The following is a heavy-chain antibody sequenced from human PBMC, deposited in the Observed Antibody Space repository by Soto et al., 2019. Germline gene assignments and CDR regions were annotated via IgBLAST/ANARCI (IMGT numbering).Heavy chain of an antibody. J-gene: IGHJ6*02. V-gene: IGHV1-3*01. D-gene: IGHD2-2*01. CDR3: ARGSSSWSLGTGAYYGMYV. Sequence: QVQLVQSGAEVKQPGASVKVSCKASGYSFSGYGIHWVRQAPGQRPEWMGWISAGNGITKFSQQFQGRVAAIRDIAASTAYMELRSLTSEDTAVYYCARGSSSWSLGTGAYYGMYVWGQGTTVFVSS. CDR2: ISAGNGIT. CDR1: GYSFSGYG.